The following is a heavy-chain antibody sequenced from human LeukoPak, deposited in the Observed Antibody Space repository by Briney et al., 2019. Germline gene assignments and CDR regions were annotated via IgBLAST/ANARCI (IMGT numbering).Heavy chain of an antibody. D-gene: IGHD2-2*01. J-gene: IGHJ6*03. CDR2: IYHSGST. CDR1: GYSISSGYY. Sequence: SETLSLTCAVSGYSISSGYYWGWIRQPPGKGLEWIGSIYHSGSTYYNPSLKSRVTISVDTPKNHFSLKLNSVTAADTSLYYCARHVVPAAQSSYMDVWGKGTTVTVSS. V-gene: IGHV4-38-2*01. CDR3: ARHVVPAAQSSYMDV.